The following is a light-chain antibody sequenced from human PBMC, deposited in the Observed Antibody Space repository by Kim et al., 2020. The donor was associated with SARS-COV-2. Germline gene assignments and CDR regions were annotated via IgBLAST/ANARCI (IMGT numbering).Light chain of an antibody. V-gene: IGKV3-15*01. CDR3: QQYNKWPPIT. Sequence: EIVMTQSPATLSVSPGERATLSCSASETISSNLAWFQQKPGQPPTLLMFDASTRATGIPPRFSGSGSGTEFTLTISSLQSEDFAVYYCQQYNKWPPITFGQGTRLEIK. CDR1: ETISSN. J-gene: IGKJ5*01. CDR2: DAS.